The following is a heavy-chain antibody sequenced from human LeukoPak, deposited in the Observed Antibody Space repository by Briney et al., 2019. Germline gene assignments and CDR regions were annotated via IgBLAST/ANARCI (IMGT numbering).Heavy chain of an antibody. CDR1: GGTFSSYA. Sequence: SVKVSCKASGGTFSSYAISWVRQAPGQGLGWMGGIIPIFGTANYAQKFQGRVTITTDESTSTAYMELSSLRSEDTAVYYCAREYCSSTSCPINWFDPWGQGTLVTVSS. J-gene: IGHJ5*02. D-gene: IGHD2-2*01. CDR2: IIPIFGTA. CDR3: AREYCSSTSCPINWFDP. V-gene: IGHV1-69*05.